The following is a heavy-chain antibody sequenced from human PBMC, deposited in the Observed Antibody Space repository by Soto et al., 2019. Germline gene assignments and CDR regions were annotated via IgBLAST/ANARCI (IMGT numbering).Heavy chain of an antibody. CDR2: INPSGGST. CDR1: GYTFTSYY. D-gene: IGHD6-19*01. V-gene: IGHV1-46*03. J-gene: IGHJ3*02. CDR3: ARGGGAVAGTVDAFDI. Sequence: ASVKVSCKASGYTFTSYYMHWVRQAPGQGLEWMGIINPSGGSTSYAQKFQGRVTMTRDTSTSTVYMELSSLRSEDTVVFYCARGGGAVAGTVDAFDIWGQGTMVTVSS.